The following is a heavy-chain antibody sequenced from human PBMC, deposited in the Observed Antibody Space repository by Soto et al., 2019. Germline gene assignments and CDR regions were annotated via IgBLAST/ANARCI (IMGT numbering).Heavy chain of an antibody. D-gene: IGHD3-3*01. Sequence: EVQLVESGGGLVQPGGSLRISCAASGFTFDAYSMNWVRQAPGRGLEWLSYISSGGSFVSYADSVKGRFTNSRDNAKNSLYLQMNSLRAEDTAVYYCARDWTWYFDLWGRGTLVTVSS. V-gene: IGHV3-48*01. J-gene: IGHJ2*01. CDR1: GFTFDAYS. CDR2: ISSGGSFV. CDR3: ARDWTWYFDL.